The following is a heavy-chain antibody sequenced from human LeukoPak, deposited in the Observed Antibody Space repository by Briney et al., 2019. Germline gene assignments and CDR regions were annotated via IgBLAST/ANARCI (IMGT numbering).Heavy chain of an antibody. Sequence: GGSLRLSCAVSGFTFSNYDMNWVRQAPGKGPEWVTTISASGIHIYYADSAKGRFTISRDNSRNTLEPQMNSLRGEDTAVYYCVRMVSGDSWGQGTLVTVTS. V-gene: IGHV3-23*01. CDR1: GFTFSNYD. CDR2: ISASGIHI. CDR3: VRMVSGDS. D-gene: IGHD2-8*01. J-gene: IGHJ4*02.